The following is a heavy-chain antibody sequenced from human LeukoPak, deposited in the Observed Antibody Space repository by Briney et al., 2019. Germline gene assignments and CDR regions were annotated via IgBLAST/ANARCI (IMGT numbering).Heavy chain of an antibody. D-gene: IGHD3-22*01. J-gene: IGHJ3*02. Sequence: GGSLRLSCAASGFTFSDYYMSWIRQAPGKGLEWVSYISSSGSTIYYADSVKGRFTISRDNSKNTLYLQMNSLRAEDTAVYYCALSYYYDSSGYYLDAFDIWGQGTMVTVSS. V-gene: IGHV3-11*04. CDR3: ALSYYYDSSGYYLDAFDI. CDR2: ISSSGSTI. CDR1: GFTFSDYY.